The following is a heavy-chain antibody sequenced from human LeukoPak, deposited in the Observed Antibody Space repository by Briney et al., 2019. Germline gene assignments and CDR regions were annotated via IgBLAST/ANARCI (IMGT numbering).Heavy chain of an antibody. D-gene: IGHD7-27*01. CDR3: ARGPTLNWGSPMVH. Sequence: ASVKVSCKASGGTFSSYAISWVRQAPGQGLEWMGGIIPIFGTANYAQKFQGRVTITADESTSTAYMELSSLRSEDTAVYYCARGPTLNWGSPMVHWGQGTLVTVSS. CDR1: GGTFSSYA. CDR2: IIPIFGTA. V-gene: IGHV1-69*13. J-gene: IGHJ4*02.